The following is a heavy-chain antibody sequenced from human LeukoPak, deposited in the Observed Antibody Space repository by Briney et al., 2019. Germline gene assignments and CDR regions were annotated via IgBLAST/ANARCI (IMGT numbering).Heavy chain of an antibody. D-gene: IGHD6-19*01. CDR1: GYTFTDYY. CDR3: APRRVAADKGFDY. CDR2: MNPNSGGT. Sequence: ASVKVSCKASGYTFTDYYMHWMRQAPGQGPEWIGWMNPNSGGTNYAQKFQGRVTVTRDTSITTAYMELSSLRSDDTAVYYCAPRRVAADKGFDYWGQGTLVTVSS. V-gene: IGHV1-2*02. J-gene: IGHJ4*02.